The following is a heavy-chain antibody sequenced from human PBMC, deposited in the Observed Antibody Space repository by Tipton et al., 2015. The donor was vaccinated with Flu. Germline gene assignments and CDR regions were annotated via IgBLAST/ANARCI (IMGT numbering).Heavy chain of an antibody. CDR1: SYPITSDFY. CDR2: VYQSGDT. V-gene: IGHV4-38-2*02. J-gene: IGHJ4*02. CDR3: ARGQGNSGWRYFDY. D-gene: IGHD6-19*01. Sequence: LSCTVSSYPITSDFYWGWIRQSPGKGLQWIGIVYQSGDTYYNPSFRSRVTLSIDTSKNQFFLKLTFVTAADTATYYCARGQGNSGWRYFDYWGQGTLVAVSS.